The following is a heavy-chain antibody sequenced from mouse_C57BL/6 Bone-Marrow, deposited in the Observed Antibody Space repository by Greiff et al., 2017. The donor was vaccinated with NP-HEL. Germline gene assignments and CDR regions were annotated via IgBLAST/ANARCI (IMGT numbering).Heavy chain of an antibody. V-gene: IGHV5-4*01. CDR3: ANYYGSREVYAMDY. CDR2: ISDGGSYT. CDR1: GFTFSSYA. Sequence: EVQVVESGGGLVKPGGSLKLSCAASGFTFSSYAMSWVRQTPEKRLEWVATISDGGSYTYYPDNVKGRFTISRDNAKNNLYLQMSHLKSEDTAMYYCANYYGSREVYAMDYWGQGTSVTVSS. J-gene: IGHJ4*01. D-gene: IGHD1-1*01.